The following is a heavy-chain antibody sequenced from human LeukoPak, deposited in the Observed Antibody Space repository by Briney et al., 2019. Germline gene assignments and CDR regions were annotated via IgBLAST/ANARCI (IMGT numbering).Heavy chain of an antibody. CDR2: INPNNGDT. CDR3: ASMMYYYDNSGHLNAYFDY. J-gene: IGHJ4*02. V-gene: IGHV1-2*02. Sequence: ASVRVSCKASGYTFTGFLMHWVRQAPGQGLGWMGRINPNNGDTNFAQKFQGRVTMTRDTSITTAYMELRSLRSDDTAVYYCASMMYYYDNSGHLNAYFDYWGQGTQVTVSS. CDR1: GYTFTGFL. D-gene: IGHD3-22*01.